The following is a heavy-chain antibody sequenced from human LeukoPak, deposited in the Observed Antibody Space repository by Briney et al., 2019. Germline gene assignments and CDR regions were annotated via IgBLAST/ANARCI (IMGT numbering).Heavy chain of an antibody. J-gene: IGHJ4*02. Sequence: PGGSLRLSCAASGFTFSDYSMHWVRQAPGKGLEWVSSISSGSSYIFYADSVKGRFTISRDNAKNTLYLQMNSLRAEDTAVYYCARNWNNDYWGQGTLVTVSS. CDR1: GFTFSDYS. D-gene: IGHD1/OR15-1a*01. CDR2: ISSGSSYI. CDR3: ARNWNNDY. V-gene: IGHV3-21*01.